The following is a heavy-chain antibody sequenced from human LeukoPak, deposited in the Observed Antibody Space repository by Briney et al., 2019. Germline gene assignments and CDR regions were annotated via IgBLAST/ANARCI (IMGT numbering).Heavy chain of an antibody. Sequence: SGPALVKPTQTLTLTCTFSGFSLSTSGMCVSWIRQPPGKALEWLARIDWDDDKYYSTSLKTRLTISKDTSKNQVVLTMTNMDPVDTATYYCARIRFGAKGGLTNFDYWGQGTLVTVSS. V-gene: IGHV2-70*11. J-gene: IGHJ4*02. CDR2: IDWDDDK. CDR3: ARIRFGAKGGLTNFDY. CDR1: GFSLSTSGMC. D-gene: IGHD3-10*01.